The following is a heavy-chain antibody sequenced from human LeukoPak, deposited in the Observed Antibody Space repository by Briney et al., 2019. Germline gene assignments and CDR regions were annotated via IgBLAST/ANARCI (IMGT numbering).Heavy chain of an antibody. J-gene: IGHJ4*02. D-gene: IGHD3-22*01. CDR3: ARTDDSSGYSFDY. V-gene: IGHV3-23*01. CDR1: RFSFSAYP. CDR2: ISAGGDLT. Sequence: GGSLRLSCAASRFSFSAYPMGWVRRAPGRGLEWVSGISAGGDLTFHADPVKGRFTISRDNSKNTLYLQMGSLRAEDMAAYYCARTDDSSGYSFDYWGQGTLVTVSS.